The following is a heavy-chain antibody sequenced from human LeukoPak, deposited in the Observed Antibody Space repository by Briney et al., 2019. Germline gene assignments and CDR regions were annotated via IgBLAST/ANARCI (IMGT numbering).Heavy chain of an antibody. Sequence: GGSLRLSCVASGFTFNSHAMYWVRQAPGKGLEWVSGIVGSGGSSYYAESGRGRFTISRDNSKNTVYMQMNSLRDEDTALYYCAKTTFGYSSGRSPGWPIDYWGQGTVVTVSS. J-gene: IGHJ4*02. D-gene: IGHD6-19*01. CDR2: IVGSGGSS. CDR3: AKTTFGYSSGRSPGWPIDY. CDR1: GFTFNSHA. V-gene: IGHV3-23*01.